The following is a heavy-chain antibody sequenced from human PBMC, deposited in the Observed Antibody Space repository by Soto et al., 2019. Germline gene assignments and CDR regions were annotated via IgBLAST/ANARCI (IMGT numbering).Heavy chain of an antibody. V-gene: IGHV1-3*01. D-gene: IGHD3-16*01. J-gene: IGHJ4*02. CDR1: GYTFTGYA. Sequence: ASVKVSCKASGYTFTGYAIHWVRQAPGQRLEWMGWINAGNGNTKYSQKFQGRVTITRDKSASTAYMELSSLRSEDTAVYYCARGGELWPLDYWGQGTLVTVSS. CDR2: INAGNGNT. CDR3: ARGGELWPLDY.